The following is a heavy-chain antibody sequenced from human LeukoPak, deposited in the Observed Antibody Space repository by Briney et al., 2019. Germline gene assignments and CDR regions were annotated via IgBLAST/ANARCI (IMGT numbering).Heavy chain of an antibody. CDR3: ARHGNYYGSGSYFGSIGRFDP. Sequence: GASVKVSCKASGGTFSSYAISWVRQAPGQGLEWMGGIIPIFGTANYAQKFQGRVTITADESTSTAYMELSSLRSDDTAVYYCARHGNYYGSGSYFGSIGRFDPWGQGTLVTVSS. D-gene: IGHD3-10*01. CDR2: IIPIFGTA. V-gene: IGHV1-69*13. J-gene: IGHJ5*02. CDR1: GGTFSSYA.